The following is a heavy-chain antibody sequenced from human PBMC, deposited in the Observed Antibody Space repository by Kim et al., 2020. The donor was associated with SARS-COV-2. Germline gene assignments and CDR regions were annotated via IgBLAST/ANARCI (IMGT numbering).Heavy chain of an antibody. CDR3: ARTTVTTYYYYGMDV. CDR2: IYYSGST. D-gene: IGHD4-17*01. J-gene: IGHJ6*02. Sequence: SETLSLTCTVSGGSISSSSYYWGWIRQPPGKGLEWIGSIYYSGSTYYNPSLKSRVTISVDTSKNQFSLKLSSVTAADTAVYYCARTTVTTYYYYGMDVWGQGTTVTVSS. V-gene: IGHV4-39*01. CDR1: GGSISSSSYY.